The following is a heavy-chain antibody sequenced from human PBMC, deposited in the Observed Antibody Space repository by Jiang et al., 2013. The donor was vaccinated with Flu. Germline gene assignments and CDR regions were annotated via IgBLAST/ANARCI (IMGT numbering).Heavy chain of an antibody. V-gene: IGHV2-5*02. J-gene: IGHJ4*02. CDR2: IYWDDDK. Sequence: KPTQTLTLTCTFSGFSLSSTGAGVGWIRQPPGKALEWLALIYWDDDKRYRPSLESRLTITKDTSKNXVVLTMTNMDPVDTATYYCAHLARYCSGGRCYSGQDYWGQGTLVTVSS. D-gene: IGHD2-15*01. CDR1: GFSLSSTGAG. CDR3: AHLARYCSGGRCYSGQDY.